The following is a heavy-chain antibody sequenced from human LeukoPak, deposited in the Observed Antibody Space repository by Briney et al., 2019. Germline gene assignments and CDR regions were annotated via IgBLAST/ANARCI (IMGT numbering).Heavy chain of an antibody. CDR1: GGTFSSYA. J-gene: IGHJ4*02. V-gene: IGHV1-69*04. Sequence: SVKVSCKASGGTFSSYAISWVRQALGQGLEWMGRIIPILGIANYAQKFQGRVTITADKSTSTAYMELSSLRSEDTAVYYCARAPRRGYTGYDYWGQGTLVTVSS. CDR3: ARAPRRGYTGYDY. D-gene: IGHD5-12*01. CDR2: IIPILGIA.